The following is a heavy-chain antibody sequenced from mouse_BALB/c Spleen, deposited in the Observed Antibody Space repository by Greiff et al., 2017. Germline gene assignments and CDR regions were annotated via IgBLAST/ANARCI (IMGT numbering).Heavy chain of an antibody. Sequence: VQLQQSGTVLARPGASVKMSCKASGYTFTSYWMHWVKQRPGQGLEWIGAIYPGNSDTSYNQKFKGKAKLTAVTSSSTAYVDLSSLTSEDSAVYYCARNYGSYYAMDYWGQGTSVTVSS. J-gene: IGHJ4*01. D-gene: IGHD1-1*01. V-gene: IGHV1-5*01. CDR2: IYPGNSDT. CDR1: GYTFTSYW. CDR3: ARNYGSYYAMDY.